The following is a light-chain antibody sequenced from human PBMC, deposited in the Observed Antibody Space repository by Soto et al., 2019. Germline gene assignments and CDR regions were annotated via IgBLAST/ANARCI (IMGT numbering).Light chain of an antibody. V-gene: IGKV1-33*01. CDR2: DAS. Sequence: DIQVTQSPSSLAASVGERVTITCQASQDISNFLNWYQQKPGKAPKLLIYDASTLETGVPSRFSGRGSGTDFTLTISGLQPEDIATYYCHQFGSLPLTFGGGTKVEIK. CDR3: HQFGSLPLT. J-gene: IGKJ4*01. CDR1: QDISNF.